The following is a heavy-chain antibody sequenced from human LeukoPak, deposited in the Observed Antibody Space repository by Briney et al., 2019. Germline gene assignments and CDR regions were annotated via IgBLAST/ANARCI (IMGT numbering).Heavy chain of an antibody. CDR1: GFTFSNYA. V-gene: IGHV3-23*01. J-gene: IGHJ4*02. D-gene: IGHD4-17*01. CDR2: ISAGGGVT. Sequence: GGSLRLSRAVSGFTFSNYAMVWVRQAPGKGLDWVSSISAGGGVTSNADSVKGRFTISRDNSKNTLYLQMNSLRAEDTAMYYCAKAARTTVTYSLDSWGQGTLVTVSS. CDR3: AKAARTTVTYSLDS.